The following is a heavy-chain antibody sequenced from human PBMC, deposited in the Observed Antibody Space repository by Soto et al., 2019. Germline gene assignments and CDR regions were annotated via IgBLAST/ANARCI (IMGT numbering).Heavy chain of an antibody. Sequence: GGSLRLSCAASGFTFSSYAMSWVRQAPGKGLEWVSAISGSGGSTYYADSVKGRFTISRDNSKNTLYLQRNSLRAEDTAVYYGASTPAIVVVTAPDYWGQGTLVTVSS. J-gene: IGHJ4*02. V-gene: IGHV3-23*01. D-gene: IGHD2-21*02. CDR2: ISGSGGST. CDR1: GFTFSSYA. CDR3: ASTPAIVVVTAPDY.